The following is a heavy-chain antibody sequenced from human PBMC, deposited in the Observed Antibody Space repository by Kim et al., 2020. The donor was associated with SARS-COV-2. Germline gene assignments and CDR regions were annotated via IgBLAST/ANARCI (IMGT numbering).Heavy chain of an antibody. CDR3: ARGRYSSLDY. V-gene: IGHV4-34*01. Sequence: TNYNPSLKSRVTISVDTSKNQFSLKLSSVTVADTAVYYCARGRYSSLDYWGQGTLVTVSS. D-gene: IGHD6-13*01. J-gene: IGHJ4*02. CDR2: T.